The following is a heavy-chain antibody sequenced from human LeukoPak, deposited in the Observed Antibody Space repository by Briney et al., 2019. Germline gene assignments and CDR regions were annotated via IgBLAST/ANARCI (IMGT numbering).Heavy chain of an antibody. D-gene: IGHD4-17*01. J-gene: IGHJ4*02. CDR1: GFTFSNAW. CDR2: IKSKTDGGTT. V-gene: IGHV3-15*01. Sequence: GGSLRLSCAASGFTFSNAWMSWVRQAPEKGLEWVGRIKSKTDGGTTDYAAPVKGRFTISRDDSKNTLYLQMNSLKTEDTAVYYCTTDYGDYVGMTNWGQGTLVTVSS. CDR3: TTDYGDYVGMTN.